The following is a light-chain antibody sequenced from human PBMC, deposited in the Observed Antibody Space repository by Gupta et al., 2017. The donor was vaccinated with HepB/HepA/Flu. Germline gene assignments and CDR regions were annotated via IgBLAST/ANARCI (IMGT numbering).Light chain of an antibody. CDR2: GAS. Sequence: EIVLPQSPGTLSLSPGQRATLSCRASQSGSSSYLAWYQQKPGQAPRLLIYGASSRATGIPDRCSGSGAGTDFTLTISRLEPEDFAVYYCQQYGSSPLVTFGGGTKVEIK. J-gene: IGKJ4*01. CDR3: QQYGSSPLVT. V-gene: IGKV3-20*01. CDR1: QSGSSSY.